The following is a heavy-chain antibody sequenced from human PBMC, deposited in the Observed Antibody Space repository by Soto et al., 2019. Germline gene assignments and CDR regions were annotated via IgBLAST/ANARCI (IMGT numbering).Heavy chain of an antibody. CDR3: ARAGMIQAAAGSLDCCPIDS. J-gene: IGHJ4*02. Sequence: EVQLVESGGGLVQPGGSLRLSCAASGFTVSSNYMSWVRQAPGKGLERVSIIYSGGTTYYADSVKGRFTVSRDNSKNTLSLKMNSLRVEDTAVYYCARAGMIQAAAGSLDCCPIDSWGQGTLVTVSS. CDR1: GFTVSSNY. D-gene: IGHD6-13*01. V-gene: IGHV3-66*01. CDR2: IYSGGTT.